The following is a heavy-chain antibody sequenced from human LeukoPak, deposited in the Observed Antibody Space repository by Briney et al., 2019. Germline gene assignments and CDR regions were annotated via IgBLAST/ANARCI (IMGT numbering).Heavy chain of an antibody. J-gene: IGHJ6*03. D-gene: IGHD3-3*01. Sequence: GGSLRLSCAASGFTFSSYAMHWVRQAPGKGLEWVAVIPYDGSNKYYADSVKGRFTISRDNSKNTLYLQMNSLKTEDTAVYYCTTVYYDFWSGSRYMDVWGKGTTVTVSS. CDR3: TTVYYDFWSGSRYMDV. CDR2: IPYDGSNK. CDR1: GFTFSSYA. V-gene: IGHV3-30-3*01.